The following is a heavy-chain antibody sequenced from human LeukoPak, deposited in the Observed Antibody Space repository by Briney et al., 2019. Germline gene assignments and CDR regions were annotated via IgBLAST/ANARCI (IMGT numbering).Heavy chain of an antibody. CDR2: IYYSGST. CDR1: GGSISSGSDY. CDR3: ARALYYYDSSGYCLDY. D-gene: IGHD3-22*01. V-gene: IGHV4-61*05. J-gene: IGHJ4*02. Sequence: SETLSLTCTVSGGSISSGSDYWDWVRQPPGKGLEWTGYIYYSGSTNYNPSLKSRVTISVDTSKNQFSLKLSSVTAADTAVYYCARALYYYDSSGYCLDYWGQGTLVTVSS.